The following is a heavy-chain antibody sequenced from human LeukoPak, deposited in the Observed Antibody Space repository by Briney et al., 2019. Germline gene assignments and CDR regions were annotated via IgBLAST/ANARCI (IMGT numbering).Heavy chain of an antibody. V-gene: IGHV3-11*01. Sequence: GGSLRLSCAASGFTFSDYYMSWIRQAPGKGLEWVSYISSSGSTIYYADSVKGRFTISRDNAKNSLYLQMNSLRAEDTAVYYCARRSRFLEWLLSYYVDYWGQGTLVTVSS. CDR1: GFTFSDYY. CDR3: ARRSRFLEWLLSYYVDY. D-gene: IGHD3-3*01. J-gene: IGHJ4*02. CDR2: ISSSGSTI.